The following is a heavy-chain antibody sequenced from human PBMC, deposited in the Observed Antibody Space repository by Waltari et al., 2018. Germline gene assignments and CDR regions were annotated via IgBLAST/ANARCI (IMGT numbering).Heavy chain of an antibody. V-gene: IGHV4-38-2*02. D-gene: IGHD1-26*01. CDR2: IYHSGGT. CDR3: ARLRDDGPQWVFDY. Sequence: QVQLQESGPGLVKPSETLSLTCTVRGYSLSTAYHWGWIRQPPGKGLEWIGSIYHSGGTYYNPSLKSRVIMSVDTFKNQFSLKVTSVTAADTAVYYCARLRDDGPQWVFDYWGQGTLVTVSS. CDR1: GYSLSTAYH. J-gene: IGHJ4*02.